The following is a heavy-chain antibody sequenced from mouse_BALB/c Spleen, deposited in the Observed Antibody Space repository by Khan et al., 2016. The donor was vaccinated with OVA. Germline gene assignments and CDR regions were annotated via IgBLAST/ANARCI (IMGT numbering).Heavy chain of an antibody. Sequence: QIQLVQSGPELKKPGETVKISCKASGYTFTNYGMNWVKQAPGKGLKWMGWINTYTGEPTYADDFKGRFAFSLETSASTASLQINNLKSEDTATYFCARMAPYWYFDVWGAGTPVTVSS. CDR2: INTYTGEP. CDR1: GYTFTNYG. V-gene: IGHV9-3-1*01. CDR3: ARMAPYWYFDV. J-gene: IGHJ1*01.